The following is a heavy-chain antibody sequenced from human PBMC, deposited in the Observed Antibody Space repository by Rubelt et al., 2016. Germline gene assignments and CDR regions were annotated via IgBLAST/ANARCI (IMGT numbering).Heavy chain of an antibody. CDR2: ISYDGSNT. CDR3: ARDHYYSSSWYREESRLEYYYGMDV. Sequence: GGGVVQPGRSLRLSCAASGFTFSSYAMHWVRQAPGKGLEWVAVISYDGSNTYYADSVNGRFTISRDNSKNTLYLQMNSLRAEDTAVYYCARDHYYSSSWYREESRLEYYYGMDVWGQGTTVSVSS. V-gene: IGHV3-30*04. J-gene: IGHJ6*02. CDR1: GFTFSSYA. D-gene: IGHD6-13*01.